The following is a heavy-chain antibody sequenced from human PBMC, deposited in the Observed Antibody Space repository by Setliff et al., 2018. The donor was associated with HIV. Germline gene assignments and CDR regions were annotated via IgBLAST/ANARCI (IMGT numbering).Heavy chain of an antibody. D-gene: IGHD3-10*01. V-gene: IGHV3-7*01. CDR3: ACPKEGYSGSGGAFQI. CDR1: GFTFGSYW. CDR2: IKGDGSEK. J-gene: IGHJ3*02. Sequence: GGSLRLSCAASGFTFGSYWMSWVRQAPGKGLEWVANIKGDGSEKYYVDSVKGRFTISRDNAKNSLYLQMNSLRAEDTAIYYCACPKEGYSGSGGAFQIWGQGTMVTVSS.